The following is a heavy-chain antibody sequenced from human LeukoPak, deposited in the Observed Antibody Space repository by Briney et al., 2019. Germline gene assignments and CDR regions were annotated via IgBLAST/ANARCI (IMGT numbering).Heavy chain of an antibody. V-gene: IGHV1-46*01. CDR1: GYTFTSYY. CDR3: ARDNSVGDNAWWFDP. D-gene: IGHD1-26*01. Sequence: EASVKVSCKASGYTFTSYYMHWGRQAPGQGLEWMGLINPTGGSTGYAQKFQGRVTMTRDMSTSTDYMELSSLRSEDTAIYYCARDNSVGDNAWWFDPWGQGTLVTVSS. CDR2: INPTGGST. J-gene: IGHJ5*02.